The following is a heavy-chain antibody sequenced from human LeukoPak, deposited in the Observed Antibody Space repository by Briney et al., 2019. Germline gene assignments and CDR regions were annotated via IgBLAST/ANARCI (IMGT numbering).Heavy chain of an antibody. J-gene: IGHJ4*02. D-gene: IGHD3-22*01. V-gene: IGHV3-23*01. CDR2: ISGSGGST. Sequence: GGSLRLSCAASGFTFSSYAMSWVRQAPGKGLEWVSAISGSGGSTYYADSVKGRFTISRDNSKNTLYLQMNSLRAEDTAVYYCAKMHPDYYDSSGYYCVQDYWGQGTLVTVSS. CDR3: AKMHPDYYDSSGYYCVQDY. CDR1: GFTFSSYA.